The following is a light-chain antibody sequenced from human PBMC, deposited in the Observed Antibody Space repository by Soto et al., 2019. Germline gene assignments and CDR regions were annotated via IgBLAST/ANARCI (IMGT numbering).Light chain of an antibody. Sequence: DIQMTQSPSTLSASVGDRVTITCRASQSISSWLAWYQQKPGKAPKSLIYKASSLESGVPSRFSGGGSGTEFTLTISSLQPDDFATYYCQQYSIYPITFGQGTRLEMK. V-gene: IGKV1-5*03. CDR1: QSISSW. CDR3: QQYSIYPIT. CDR2: KAS. J-gene: IGKJ5*01.